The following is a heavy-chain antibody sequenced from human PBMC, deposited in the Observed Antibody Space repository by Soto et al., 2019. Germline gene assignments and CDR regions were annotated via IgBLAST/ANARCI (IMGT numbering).Heavy chain of an antibody. CDR1: GFTFSNYD. CDR2: ITGGGTTV. D-gene: IGHD3-16*01. J-gene: IGHJ6*02. CDR3: ARDYSLYDGDGMPI. Sequence: GGSLRLSCSASGFTFSNYDMNWVRLAPGRGLEWLSFITGGGTTVYYADSVQGRFTISRDNSKNSLYLQMNSLRVEDTAVYYCARDYSLYDGDGMPISGQGTTVTVSS. V-gene: IGHV3-48*03.